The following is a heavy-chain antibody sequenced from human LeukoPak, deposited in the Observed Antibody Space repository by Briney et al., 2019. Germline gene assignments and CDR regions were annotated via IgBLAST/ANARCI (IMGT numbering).Heavy chain of an antibody. V-gene: IGHV1-46*01. CDR3: AKAPRNSSTMLDY. Sequence: GASVKVSCKASGYTFIRFYMHWVRQAPGQGLEWMGIINPSGGSTGYAQKFQGRVTMTRDTSTSTVYMELSSLRSEDTAVYYCAKAPRNSSTMLDYWGQGTLLTVSS. CDR1: GYTFIRFY. D-gene: IGHD6-13*01. J-gene: IGHJ4*02. CDR2: INPSGGST.